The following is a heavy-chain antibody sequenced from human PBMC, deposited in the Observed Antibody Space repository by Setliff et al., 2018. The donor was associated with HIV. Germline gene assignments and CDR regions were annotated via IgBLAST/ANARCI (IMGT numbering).Heavy chain of an antibody. Sequence: PSETLSLTCTVSGGSISNSYWTWIRQPPGKGLEWIAYKHTSGSTNYNPSLKSRVIISVDTSKNQFSLRLSSVTAADTAIYYCARGVNSGTYWGYYYYMDVWGKGTTVTVSS. CDR3: ARGVNSGTYWGYYYYMDV. CDR1: GGSISNSY. V-gene: IGHV4-4*08. CDR2: KHTSGST. D-gene: IGHD1-26*01. J-gene: IGHJ6*03.